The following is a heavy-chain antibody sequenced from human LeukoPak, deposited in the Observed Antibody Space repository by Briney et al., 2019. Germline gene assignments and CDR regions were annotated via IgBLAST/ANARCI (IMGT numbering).Heavy chain of an antibody. CDR1: GGSFSGYY. CDR2: INHSGST. D-gene: IGHD5-18*01. Sequence: SETLSLTCAVYGGSFSGYYWSWIRQPPGKGLEWIGEINHSGSTNYNPSLKSRVTISVDTSKNQFSLKLSSVTAADTAVYYCARAGLIQQWLLRWFDPWGQGTLVTVSS. V-gene: IGHV4-34*01. CDR3: ARAGLIQQWLLRWFDP. J-gene: IGHJ5*02.